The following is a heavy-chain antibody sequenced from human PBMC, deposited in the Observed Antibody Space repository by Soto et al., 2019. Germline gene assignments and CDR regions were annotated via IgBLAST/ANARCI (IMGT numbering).Heavy chain of an antibody. Sequence: ASVKVSCKASGYNFTSYYMHWVRQAPGQELEWMGIIDPSGGSTSYAQKFQGRVSMTRDTSTSTVYMDLSSLRSEDTAVYYCARDLTGGPTYYDFWSGYSPVDYWGLGTLVTVSS. V-gene: IGHV1-46*03. D-gene: IGHD3-3*01. CDR3: ARDLTGGPTYYDFWSGYSPVDY. CDR1: GYNFTSYY. J-gene: IGHJ4*02. CDR2: IDPSGGST.